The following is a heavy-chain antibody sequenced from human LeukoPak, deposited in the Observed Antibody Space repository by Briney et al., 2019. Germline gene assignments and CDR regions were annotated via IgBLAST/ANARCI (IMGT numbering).Heavy chain of an antibody. J-gene: IGHJ6*04. CDR2: ISSSGRTM. D-gene: IGHD5-18*01. Sequence: GGSLRLSCAASGFIFSSYEMSWVRQAPGKGLEWVSYISSSGRTMYYADSVKGRFTISRDNAKNSLYLQMNSLRAEDTAVYYCARGGYSYDLSAGPMDVWGKGTTVTVSS. CDR1: GFIFSSYE. V-gene: IGHV3-48*03. CDR3: ARGGYSYDLSAGPMDV.